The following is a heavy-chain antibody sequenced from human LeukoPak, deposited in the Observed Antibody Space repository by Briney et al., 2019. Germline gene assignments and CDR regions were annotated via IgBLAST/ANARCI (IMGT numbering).Heavy chain of an antibody. D-gene: IGHD3-22*01. J-gene: IGHJ4*02. CDR2: FSGSGGST. V-gene: IGHV3-23*01. CDR1: GFPFTFLL. CDR3: AKGSSSGYYYGPYFDY. Sequence: GGPLSFSCQAPGFPFTFLLLSGFGQAPGKGLEGAPPFSGSGGSTYYADSVKGRFTISRDNSKNTLYLQMNSLRAEDTAVYYCAKGSSSGYYYGPYFDYWGQGTLVTVSS.